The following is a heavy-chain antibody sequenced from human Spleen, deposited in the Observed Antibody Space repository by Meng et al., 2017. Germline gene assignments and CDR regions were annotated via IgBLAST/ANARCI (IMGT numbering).Heavy chain of an antibody. Sequence: QVQLHESGPGLVKPSGTLSLTCAVSGGSISSSNWWTWVRQPPGKGLDWIGEMSHSGSTNYNPSLKSRVTISLDESKNQFSLKLNSVTAADTAVYYCARGSFSSGWGIWGQGTLVTVSS. V-gene: IGHV4-4*02. J-gene: IGHJ4*02. CDR1: GGSISSSNW. CDR2: MSHSGST. D-gene: IGHD6-19*01. CDR3: ARGSFSSGWGI.